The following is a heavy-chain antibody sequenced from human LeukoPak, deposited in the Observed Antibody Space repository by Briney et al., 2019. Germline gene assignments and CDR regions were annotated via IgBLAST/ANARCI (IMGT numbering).Heavy chain of an antibody. V-gene: IGHV3-23*01. J-gene: IGHJ4*02. CDR2: ISGSGGST. CDR1: GFTFSSYA. CDR3: AKDRNYYDSSGYSPLGH. D-gene: IGHD3-22*01. Sequence: PGGSLRLSCAASGFTFSSYAMSWVRQAPGKGLEWVSAISGSGGSTYYADSVKGRFTISRDNSKNMLFLQMHNLTAEDTAVYYCAKDRNYYDSSGYSPLGHWGQGTLVIVSS.